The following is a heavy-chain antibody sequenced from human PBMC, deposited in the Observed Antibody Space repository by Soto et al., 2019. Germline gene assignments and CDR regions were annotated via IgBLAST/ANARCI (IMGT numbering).Heavy chain of an antibody. CDR2: INPNSGGT. V-gene: IGHV1-2*02. D-gene: IGHD1-1*01. Sequence: ASVQVSCKASGYTFTGYYMHWVRQAPGQGLEWMGWINPNSGGTNYAQKFQGRVTMTRDTSISTAYMELSRLRSDDTAVYYCASPSRVGTTTDPFDYWGQGTLVTVSS. J-gene: IGHJ4*02. CDR3: ASPSRVGTTTDPFDY. CDR1: GYTFTGYY.